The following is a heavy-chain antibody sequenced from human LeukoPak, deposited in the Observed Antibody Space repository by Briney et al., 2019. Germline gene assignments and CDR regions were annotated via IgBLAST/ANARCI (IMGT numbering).Heavy chain of an antibody. CDR2: IWYDGSNS. J-gene: IGHJ5*02. CDR3: ARERNDYSHYGWFDP. V-gene: IGHV3-33*01. Sequence: GGSLRLSCVTSGFSFSDYGMHWARQAPGKGLEWVAVIWYDGSNSYYADSVKGRFTISRDNSKNTLYLQVNSLRAEDTAVYFCARERNDYSHYGWFDPWGQGTLVTVSS. D-gene: IGHD4-11*01. CDR1: GFSFSDYG.